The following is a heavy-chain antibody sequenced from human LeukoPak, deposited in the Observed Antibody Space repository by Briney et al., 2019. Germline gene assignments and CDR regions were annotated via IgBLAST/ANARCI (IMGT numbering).Heavy chain of an antibody. J-gene: IGHJ4*02. CDR2: INPNSGGT. Sequence: ASVKVSCKASGYTFTGYYMHWVRQGPGQGLEWMGWINPNSGGTNYAQKFQGRVTMAGDTSIGTAYMELRGLRSDDTAFYYCARGYCSSTRCYWYYFDYWGQGTLVTVSS. CDR1: GYTFTGYY. V-gene: IGHV1-2*02. D-gene: IGHD2-2*01. CDR3: ARGYCSSTRCYWYYFDY.